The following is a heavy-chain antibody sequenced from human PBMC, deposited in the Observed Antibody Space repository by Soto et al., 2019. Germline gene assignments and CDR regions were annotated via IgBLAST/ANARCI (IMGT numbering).Heavy chain of an antibody. V-gene: IGHV4-39*01. CDR2: IYYSGST. Sequence: TSETLSLTCTVSGGSISSSSYYWGWIRQPPGKGLEWIGSIYYSGSTYYNPSLKSRVTISVDTSKNQFSLKLSSVTAADTAVYYCARHTAHYLEWLLFAPNWFDPWGQGTLVTVSS. CDR3: ARHTAHYLEWLLFAPNWFDP. D-gene: IGHD3-3*01. CDR1: GGSISSSSYY. J-gene: IGHJ5*02.